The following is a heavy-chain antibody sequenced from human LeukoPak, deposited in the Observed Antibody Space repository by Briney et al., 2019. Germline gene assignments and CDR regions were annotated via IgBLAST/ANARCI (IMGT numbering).Heavy chain of an antibody. CDR3: ARQPEGTWFDP. J-gene: IGHJ5*02. CDR1: GYSFTSNW. V-gene: IGHV5-10-1*01. D-gene: IGHD1-1*01. CDR2: IDPSDSYT. Sequence: GESLKISCKGSGYSFTSNWISWVCQMPGIGLEWMGRIDPSDSYTNSSPSFQGHVTISADKSISTAYLQWSSLKASDTAMYCCARQPEGTWFDPWGQGTLVTVSS.